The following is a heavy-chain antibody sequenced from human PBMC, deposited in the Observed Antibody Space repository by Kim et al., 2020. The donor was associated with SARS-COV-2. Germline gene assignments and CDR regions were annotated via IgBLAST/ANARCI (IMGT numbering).Heavy chain of an antibody. CDR1: GYRFNTYW. D-gene: IGHD2-15*01. J-gene: IGHJ6*01. CDR3: ARRVCSSGCCYSRMDV. V-gene: IGHV5-51*01. CDR2: IYPGDSYA. Sequence: GESLKISCKGSGYRFNTYWIVWVRQMPGKGLEWMGMIYPGDSYARYSPSFPGQVTMSADKSISTAHLQWSSLKASDTATYYCARRVCSSGCCYSRMDVGGKEATVSVSP.